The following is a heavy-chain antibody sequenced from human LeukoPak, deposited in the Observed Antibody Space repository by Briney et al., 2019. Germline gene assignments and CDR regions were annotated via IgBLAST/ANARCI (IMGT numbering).Heavy chain of an antibody. CDR3: ARDEEGYCGGDCYFDY. CDR1: GFTFSKAW. D-gene: IGHD2-21*02. CDR2: ISSSGSYI. Sequence: PRGSLRLSCAASGFTFSKAWMHWVRQAPGKGLEWVSSISSSGSYIYYEDSVKGRFTISRDNAKNSLYLQMNSLRAEDTAVYYCARDEEGYCGGDCYFDYWGQGTLVTVSS. V-gene: IGHV3-21*01. J-gene: IGHJ4*02.